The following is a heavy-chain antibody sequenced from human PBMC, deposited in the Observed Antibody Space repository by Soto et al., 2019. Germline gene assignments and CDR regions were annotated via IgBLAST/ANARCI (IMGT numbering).Heavy chain of an antibody. V-gene: IGHV4-39*07. Sequence: SETLSLTCTVSGGSISGSSYYWGWIRQPPGKGLEWIGSIYYSGSTYYNPSLKSRVTISVDTSKNQFSLKLSSVTAADTAVYYCARATGYCYDAFDIWGQGTMVTVSS. CDR2: IYYSGST. J-gene: IGHJ3*02. CDR3: ARATGYCYDAFDI. D-gene: IGHD5-18*01. CDR1: GGSISGSSYY.